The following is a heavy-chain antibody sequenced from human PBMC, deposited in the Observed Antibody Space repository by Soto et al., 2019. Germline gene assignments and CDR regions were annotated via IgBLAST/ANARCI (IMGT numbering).Heavy chain of an antibody. V-gene: IGHV3-74*01. CDR1: GFTFSSYW. D-gene: IGHD3-3*01. J-gene: IGHJ6*02. Sequence: EVQLVESGGGLVQPGGSLRLSCAASGFTFSSYWMHWVRQAPGKGLVWVSRINSDGSSTSYADSVKGRFTISRDNAKNTLYLQMNSMRDEDTAVYYCARDGDFWSGYPRYYYYYGMDVWGQGATGTVSS. CDR3: ARDGDFWSGYPRYYYYYGMDV. CDR2: INSDGSST.